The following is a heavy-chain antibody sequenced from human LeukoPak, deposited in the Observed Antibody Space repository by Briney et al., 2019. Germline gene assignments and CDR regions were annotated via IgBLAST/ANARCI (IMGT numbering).Heavy chain of an antibody. CDR1: GFTFSSYA. CDR2: VRGSGGST. D-gene: IGHD2-15*01. J-gene: IGHJ4*02. Sequence: PGGSLRLSCAASGFTFSSYAMNWVRQAPGKGLEWVSVVRGSGGSTYYADSVKGRFTISRDNSKNTLYLQMNNLRAEDTAVYYCAKGYCSGGSCYSWGDYWGQGTLVTVSS. CDR3: AKGYCSGGSCYSWGDY. V-gene: IGHV3-23*01.